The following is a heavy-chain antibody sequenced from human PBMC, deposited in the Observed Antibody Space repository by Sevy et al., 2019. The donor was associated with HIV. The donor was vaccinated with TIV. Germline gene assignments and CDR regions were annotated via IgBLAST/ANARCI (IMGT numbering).Heavy chain of an antibody. CDR3: ARMFPKRDDGMDL. J-gene: IGHJ6*01. CDR1: GFTVSSNY. V-gene: IGHV3-53*01. D-gene: IGHD3-10*02. Sequence: GGSLRLSCAASGFTVSSNYMSWVRQAPGKGLEWVSVIYSGGSTYYADSVKGRFTISRDNSKNTLYLQMNSLRAEDTAVYYCARMFPKRDDGMDLWGQGTTVTVSS. CDR2: IYSGGST.